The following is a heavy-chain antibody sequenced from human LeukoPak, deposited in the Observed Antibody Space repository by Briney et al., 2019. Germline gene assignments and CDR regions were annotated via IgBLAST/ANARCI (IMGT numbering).Heavy chain of an antibody. V-gene: IGHV4-30-4*08. CDR2: ISYSGSA. Sequence: TSETLSLTCTVSGGSFRSRNYLWSWTRQTPGEGLEWIGYISYSGSAYYNPSLKSRVTISIDTSNSQFSLRLRSVTAADTAVYYCAREVNIQADSDAFDIWGPGTTVTVSS. J-gene: IGHJ3*02. D-gene: IGHD1/OR15-1a*01. CDR3: AREVNIQADSDAFDI. CDR1: GGSFRSRNYL.